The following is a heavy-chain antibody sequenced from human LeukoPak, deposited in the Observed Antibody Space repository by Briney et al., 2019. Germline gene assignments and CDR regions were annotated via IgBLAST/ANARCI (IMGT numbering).Heavy chain of an antibody. CDR1: GGTFSSYA. CDR2: IIPILGIA. D-gene: IGHD3-22*01. V-gene: IGHV1-69*04. J-gene: IGHJ5*02. CDR3: AREGGGSYYDSSGYSSRNWFDP. Sequence: GASVKVPCKASGGTFSSYAISWVRQAPGQGLEWMGRIIPILGIANYAQKFQGRVTITADKSTSTAYMELSSLRSEDTAVYYCAREGGGSYYDSSGYSSRNWFDPWGQGTLVTVSS.